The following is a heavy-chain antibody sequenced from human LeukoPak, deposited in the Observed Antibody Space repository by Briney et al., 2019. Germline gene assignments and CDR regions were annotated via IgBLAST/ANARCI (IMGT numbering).Heavy chain of an antibody. CDR2: ISGDGGST. D-gene: IGHD3-10*01. Sequence: PGGSLRLSCAASGFTFDDYAMHWVRQAPGKGLEWVSLISGDGGSTYYADSVKGRFTISRDNSKDSLYLQMNSLRTEDTALYYCAKDLNRPLWFGESYMNVWGKGTTVTVSS. CDR3: AKDLNRPLWFGESYMNV. CDR1: GFTFDDYA. J-gene: IGHJ6*03. V-gene: IGHV3-43*02.